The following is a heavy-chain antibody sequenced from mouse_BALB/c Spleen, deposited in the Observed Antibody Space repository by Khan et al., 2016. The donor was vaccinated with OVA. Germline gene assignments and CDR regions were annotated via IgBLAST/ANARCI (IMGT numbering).Heavy chain of an antibody. D-gene: IGHD1-1*02. CDR1: GFSLTNYG. J-gene: IGHJ2*01. Sequence: QVQLKQSGLGLVQPSQSLSITCTVSGFSLTNYGVHWVRQSPGKGLEWLGVIWSGGITDYNATFISRLTISKDISKSQVFFKMNSLQANDIAIYYCAKNRNGYFDYWGQGTTLTVSS. CDR2: IWSGGIT. CDR3: AKNRNGYFDY. V-gene: IGHV2-2*02.